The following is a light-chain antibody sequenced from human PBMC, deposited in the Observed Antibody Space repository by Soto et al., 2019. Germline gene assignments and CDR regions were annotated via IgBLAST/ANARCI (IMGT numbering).Light chain of an antibody. V-gene: IGKV1-5*01. Sequence: DIQMTQSPSTLSASVGDRVTITCRASQSISRWLAWYQQKPGKAPKVLIYDASTLGSGVPSRFSGSGSGSEFTLTISSLQPEDSANYYCQQYNTYSTFGQGTKLEIK. CDR2: DAS. J-gene: IGKJ2*01. CDR1: QSISRW. CDR3: QQYNTYST.